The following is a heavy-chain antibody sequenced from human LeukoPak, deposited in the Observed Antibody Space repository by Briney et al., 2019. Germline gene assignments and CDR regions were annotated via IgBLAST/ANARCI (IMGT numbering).Heavy chain of an antibody. J-gene: IGHJ4*02. CDR3: ARVKYYYDSSGYYYFDY. Sequence: PSETLSLTCAVYGGSFSGYYWSWIRQPPGKGLEWIGEINHSGSTNYSPSLKSRVTISVDTSKNQFSLKLSSVTAADTAVYYCARVKYYYDSSGYYYFDYWGQGTLVTVSS. CDR1: GGSFSGYY. D-gene: IGHD3-22*01. CDR2: INHSGST. V-gene: IGHV4-34*01.